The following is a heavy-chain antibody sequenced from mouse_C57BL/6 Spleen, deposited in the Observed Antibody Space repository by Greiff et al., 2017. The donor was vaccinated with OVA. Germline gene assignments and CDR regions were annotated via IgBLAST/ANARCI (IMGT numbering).Heavy chain of an antibody. Sequence: QVQLQQSGAELVRPGASVTLSCKASGYTFTDYEMHWVKQTPVHGLEWIGAIDPETGGTAYNQKFKGKAILTADKSSSTAYMELRSLTSEDSAVYYCTRSDYYGSSFDVWGTGTTVTVSS. J-gene: IGHJ1*03. CDR2: IDPETGGT. CDR1: GYTFTDYE. V-gene: IGHV1-15*01. CDR3: TRSDYYGSSFDV. D-gene: IGHD1-1*01.